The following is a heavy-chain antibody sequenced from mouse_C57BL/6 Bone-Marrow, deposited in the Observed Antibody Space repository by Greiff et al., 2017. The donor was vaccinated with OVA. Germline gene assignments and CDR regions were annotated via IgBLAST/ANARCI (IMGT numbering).Heavy chain of an antibody. CDR1: GFTFSSYA. D-gene: IGHD4-1*01. CDR2: ISDGGSYT. V-gene: IGHV5-4*03. Sequence: EVKVVESGGGLVKPGGSLKLSCVASGFTFSSYAMSWVRQTPEKRLEWVATISDGGSYTYYPDNVKGRFTISRDNAKNNLYLQMSHLKSEDTAMYYCARAENWAAMDYWGQGTSVTVSS. CDR3: ARAENWAAMDY. J-gene: IGHJ4*01.